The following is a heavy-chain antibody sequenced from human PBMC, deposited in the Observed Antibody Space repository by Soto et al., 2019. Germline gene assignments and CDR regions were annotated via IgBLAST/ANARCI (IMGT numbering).Heavy chain of an antibody. J-gene: IGHJ6*02. CDR3: AKDLEGYCSSTSCYTYFGLDV. V-gene: IGHV3-30*18. CDR1: GFTFSSYV. D-gene: IGHD2-2*01. Sequence: GALRLSCAASGFTFSSYVMHWVRQAPGKGLEWVAVISYDGSNKYYADSVKGRFTISRDNSKHTLFLQMNSLRPEDTAVYYCAKDLEGYCSSTSCYTYFGLDVWGQGTTVTVSS. CDR2: ISYDGSNK.